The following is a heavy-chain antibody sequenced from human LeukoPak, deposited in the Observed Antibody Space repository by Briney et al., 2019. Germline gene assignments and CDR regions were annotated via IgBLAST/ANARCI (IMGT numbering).Heavy chain of an antibody. Sequence: GGSLRLSCAASGYTFSSYAMSWVRQAPGKGLEWVSVISGSGGSTYYADSVKGRFTISRDNSKNTLYLQMNSLRAEDTAVYYCAKNPSGSYFNDAFDIWGQGTMFTVSS. V-gene: IGHV3-23*01. CDR3: AKNPSGSYFNDAFDI. D-gene: IGHD1-26*01. CDR1: GYTFSSYA. CDR2: ISGSGGST. J-gene: IGHJ3*02.